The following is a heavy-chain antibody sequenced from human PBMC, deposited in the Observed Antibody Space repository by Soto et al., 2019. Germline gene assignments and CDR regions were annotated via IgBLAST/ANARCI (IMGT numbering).Heavy chain of an antibody. CDR1: GFTFNNYA. J-gene: IGHJ4*02. Sequence: EVQLLESGGGLVQPGGSLRLSCAASGFTFNNYAMTWVRQAPGKGLEWVSGISGGGDTTSYADSVMGRFTVSRDGSKNTLYLQMRSLRAEDTALYYCAKGRGGSGSLPPRVDFWGQGTLVTVSS. CDR2: ISGGGDTT. CDR3: AKGRGGSGSLPPRVDF. D-gene: IGHD3-10*01. V-gene: IGHV3-23*01.